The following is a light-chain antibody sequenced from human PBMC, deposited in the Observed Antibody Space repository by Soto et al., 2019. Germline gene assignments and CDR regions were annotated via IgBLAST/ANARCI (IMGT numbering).Light chain of an antibody. CDR1: QSLSTN. CDR3: QQYNQWPPLT. CDR2: GAS. Sequence: EIVMTRSPATLSVSPGERATLSCRASQSLSTNLAWYQQKPGQAPRLLIYGASTRATGIPAKFTGSGSGTEFTLTITSLQSEDFAVYYCQQYNQWPPLTFGGGTKVEIK. J-gene: IGKJ4*01. V-gene: IGKV3-15*01.